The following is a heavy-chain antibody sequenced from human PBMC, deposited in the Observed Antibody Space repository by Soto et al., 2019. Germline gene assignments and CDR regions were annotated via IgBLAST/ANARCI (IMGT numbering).Heavy chain of an antibody. CDR2: ISGSGSST. J-gene: IGHJ6*02. CDR1: GFTCSSYA. Sequence: PGGSLRLSCAASGFTCSSYAMSWVRQAPGKGLEWVSAISGSGSSTYYADSVKGRFTISRDNSKNTLYLQMNSLRAEDTAVYYCAKVGGIAAAMYYYGMDVSGQGTTVTVSS. CDR3: AKVGGIAAAMYYYGMDV. D-gene: IGHD6-13*01. V-gene: IGHV3-23*01.